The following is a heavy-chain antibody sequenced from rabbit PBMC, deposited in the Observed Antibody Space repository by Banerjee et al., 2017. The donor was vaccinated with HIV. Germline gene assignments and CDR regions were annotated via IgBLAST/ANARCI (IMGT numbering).Heavy chain of an antibody. CDR3: ARDRDTGTVYYFDL. V-gene: IGHV1S40*01. Sequence: QSLDESGGALVKPGESLTLACTVSGLSPTSYEMCWVLQAPGEGLEWIGCIYAGSSGSTWYASGAKGRFTISKTSSTTLTLQMTSLTAADTATYFCARDRDTGTVYYFDLWGQGTLVTVS. CDR1: GLSPTSYE. D-gene: IGHD7-1*01. CDR2: IYAGSSGST. J-gene: IGHJ6*01.